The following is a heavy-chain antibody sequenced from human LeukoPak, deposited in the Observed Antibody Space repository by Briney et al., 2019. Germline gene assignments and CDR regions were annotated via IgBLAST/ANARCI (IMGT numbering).Heavy chain of an antibody. CDR3: AAVVYYGSGTYSYYFDS. J-gene: IGHJ4*02. Sequence: GGSLRLSCAASGFTVSSNYMSWVRQAPGKGLEWVSVIYSGGSTYYADSVRGRFTTSRDNSKNTLYLQMNSLRVEDTAVYYCAAVVYYGSGTYSYYFDSWGQGTLVTVSS. CDR2: IYSGGST. V-gene: IGHV3-66*01. D-gene: IGHD3-10*01. CDR1: GFTVSSNY.